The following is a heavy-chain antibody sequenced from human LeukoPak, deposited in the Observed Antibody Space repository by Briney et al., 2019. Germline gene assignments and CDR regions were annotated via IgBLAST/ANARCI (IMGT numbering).Heavy chain of an antibody. CDR3: ASTYCGGDCYSDAFDI. D-gene: IGHD2-21*02. J-gene: IGHJ3*02. V-gene: IGHV5-51*01. Sequence: GESLKISCKGSGYSFTSYWIGWVRQMPGKGLEWMGIIYPGDSDTRYSPSFQGQVTISADKSISTAYLQWSSLKASDTAMYYCASTYCGGDCYSDAFDIWGPGTMVTVSS. CDR1: GYSFTSYW. CDR2: IYPGDSDT.